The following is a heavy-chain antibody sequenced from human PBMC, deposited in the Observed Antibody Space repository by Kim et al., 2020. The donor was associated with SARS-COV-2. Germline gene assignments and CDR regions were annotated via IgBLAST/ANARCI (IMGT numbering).Heavy chain of an antibody. CDR2: ISSSSSYI. CDR3: ARVSIVGATDQFDP. Sequence: GGSLRLSCAASGFTFSSYSMNWVRQAPGKGLEWVSSISSSSSYIYYADSVKGRFTISRDNAKNSLYLQMNSLRAEDTAVYYCARVSIVGATDQFDPWGQGTLVTVSS. V-gene: IGHV3-21*04. D-gene: IGHD1-26*01. CDR1: GFTFSSYS. J-gene: IGHJ5*02.